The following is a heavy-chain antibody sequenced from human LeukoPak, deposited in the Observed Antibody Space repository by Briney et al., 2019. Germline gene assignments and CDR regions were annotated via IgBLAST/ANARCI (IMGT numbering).Heavy chain of an antibody. CDR2: INHSGST. J-gene: IGHJ4*02. Sequence: SETLSLTCTVSGGSISSYYWSWIRQPPGKGLEWIGEINHSGSTNYNPSLKSRVTISVDTSKNQFSLKLSSVTAADTAVYYCARAYNLRQLWSHFDYWGQGTLVTVSS. D-gene: IGHD5-18*01. CDR3: ARAYNLRQLWSHFDY. CDR1: GGSISSYY. V-gene: IGHV4-34*01.